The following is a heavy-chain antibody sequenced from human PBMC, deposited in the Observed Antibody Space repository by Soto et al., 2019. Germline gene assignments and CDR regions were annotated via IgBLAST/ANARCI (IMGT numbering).Heavy chain of an antibody. V-gene: IGHV3-23*01. J-gene: IGHJ6*02. Sequence: GGSLRLSCAASGLTFSSYAMSWVRQAPGKGLEWVSVISGSGGSTYYADSVKGRFTISRDNSKNTLYLQMNSLRAEDTAVYYCAKVREWLLFYSYYGMDVWGQGTTVTVSS. CDR3: AKVREWLLFYSYYGMDV. CDR2: ISGSGGST. CDR1: GLTFSSYA. D-gene: IGHD5-18*01.